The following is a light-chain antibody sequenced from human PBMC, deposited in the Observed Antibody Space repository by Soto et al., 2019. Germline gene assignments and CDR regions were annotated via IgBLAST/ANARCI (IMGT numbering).Light chain of an antibody. Sequence: EIVMTQSPATLSVSPGERATLSCRASQSVSSNLAWYQQKPGQAPRLLISGASTRATGFPARFSGSGSGTEFTLTISSLQSEDFAVYYCQQYNNWPQTFGQGTKVEIK. CDR2: GAS. V-gene: IGKV3-15*01. CDR1: QSVSSN. J-gene: IGKJ1*01. CDR3: QQYNNWPQT.